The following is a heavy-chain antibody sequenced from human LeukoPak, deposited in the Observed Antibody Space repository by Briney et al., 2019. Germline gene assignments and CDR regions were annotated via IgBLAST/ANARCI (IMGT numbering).Heavy chain of an antibody. V-gene: IGHV4-4*07. CDR1: GGSISSYY. J-gene: IGHJ4*02. CDR2: IYTSGST. Sequence: SETLSLTCTVSGGSISSYYWSWIRQPAGKGLEWIGRIYTSGSTNYNPSLKSRVTISVDKSKNQFSLKLSSVTAADTAVYYCARTRTMVRGVGIAVYYFDYWGQGTLAAVSA. D-gene: IGHD3-10*01. CDR3: ARTRTMVRGVGIAVYYFDY.